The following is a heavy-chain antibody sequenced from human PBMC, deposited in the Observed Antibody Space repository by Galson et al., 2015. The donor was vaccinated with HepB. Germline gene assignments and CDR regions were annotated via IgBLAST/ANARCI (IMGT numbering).Heavy chain of an antibody. V-gene: IGHV3-7*03. D-gene: IGHD2-2*01. CDR2: IKQDGSEK. Sequence: SLRLSCAASGFTFSSYWLSWVRQAQGKGLEWGANIKQDGSEKYYVDSVKGRFTISRDNAKNSLYLQMNSLRAEDTAVYYRAREGTYCSSTSCSSYYYYYGMDVWGQGTTVTVSS. CDR1: GFTFSSYW. CDR3: AREGTYCSSTSCSSYYYYYGMDV. J-gene: IGHJ6*02.